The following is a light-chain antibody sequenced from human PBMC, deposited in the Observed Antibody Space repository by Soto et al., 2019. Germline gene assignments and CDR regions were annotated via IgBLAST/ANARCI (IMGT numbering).Light chain of an antibody. CDR3: SSYKTSSTRYV. Sequence: QSVLTHPASVSGSPGQSITSSCTGTSSDVGGYNSVSWYQQLPGKAPKLIIYDVSNRPSGVSNRFSGSKSDNTASLTISGLQAEDEADYYCSSYKTSSTRYVFGTGTKVTVL. J-gene: IGLJ1*01. V-gene: IGLV2-14*01. CDR1: SSDVGGYNS. CDR2: DVS.